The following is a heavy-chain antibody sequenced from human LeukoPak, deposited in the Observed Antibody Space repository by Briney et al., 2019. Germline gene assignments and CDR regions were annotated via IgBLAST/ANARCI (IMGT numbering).Heavy chain of an antibody. CDR3: ARDRAFGLFDY. V-gene: IGHV4-38-2*02. J-gene: IGHJ4*02. D-gene: IGHD3/OR15-3a*01. CDR2: IYHSGST. Sequence: SETLSLTCTVSGYSISSGYYWGWIRQPPGKGLEWIGSIYHSGSTYCNPSLKSRVTISVDTSKNQFSLKLSSVTAADTAVYYCARDRAFGLFDYWGQGTLVTVSS. CDR1: GYSISSGYY.